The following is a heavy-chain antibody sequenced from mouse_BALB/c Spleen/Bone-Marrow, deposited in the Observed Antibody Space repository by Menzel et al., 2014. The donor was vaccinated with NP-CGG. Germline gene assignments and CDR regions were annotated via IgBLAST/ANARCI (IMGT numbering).Heavy chain of an antibody. J-gene: IGHJ2*01. Sequence: VKLMESGPELVXPGASVKISCKASGYSLTSYYIHWVKXXPXXGLEWIGXXFPRNGSTKYNEKFKGKATLTADTSSSXXYMQLSSLTSXDSAVYFCTRXXXXXXXXXXXXXGQGTXLTVSS. CDR3: TRXXXXXXXXXXXX. V-gene: IGHV1-66*01. CDR2: XFPRNGST. CDR1: GYSLTSYY.